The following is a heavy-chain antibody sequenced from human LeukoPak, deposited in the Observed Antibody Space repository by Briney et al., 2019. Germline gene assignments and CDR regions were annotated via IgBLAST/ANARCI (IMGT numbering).Heavy chain of an antibody. CDR3: AKHVLRFLEWLSPFDY. V-gene: IGHV3-23*01. CDR1: GFTFSSYA. D-gene: IGHD3-3*01. J-gene: IGHJ4*02. Sequence: GGSLRLSCAASGFTFSSYAMSWVRQAPGKGLEWVSAISGSGGSTYYADSVEGRFTISRDNSKNTLYLQMNSLRAEDTAVYYCAKHVLRFLEWLSPFDYWGQGTLVAVSS. CDR2: ISGSGGST.